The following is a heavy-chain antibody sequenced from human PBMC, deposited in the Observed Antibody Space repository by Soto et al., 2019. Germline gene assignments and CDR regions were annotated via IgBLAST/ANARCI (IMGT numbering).Heavy chain of an antibody. D-gene: IGHD2-15*01. Sequence: GGSLRLSCAASGFTFSSYAMGWVRQGPGKGLEWVAVVSIGGSTHYADSVRGRFTISRDNSKNTLSLQMNSLTAEDAAVYFCAKRRGAGGHFDYWGQGALVTVSS. V-gene: IGHV3-23*01. CDR2: VSIGGST. CDR3: AKRRGAGGHFDY. CDR1: GFTFSSYA. J-gene: IGHJ4*02.